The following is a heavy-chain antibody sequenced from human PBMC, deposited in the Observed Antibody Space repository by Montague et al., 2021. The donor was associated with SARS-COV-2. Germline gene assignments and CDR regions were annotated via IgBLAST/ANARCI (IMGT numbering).Heavy chain of an antibody. Sequence: SLRLSCAASGFTFITNWLTWFRQAPGKGLGGLPNINQKESEKYFVAFVKGRFPISRYTARNSLYLQMNSLRAEATAVYYCARVQRTTGTARLGTYYYYYYGMDVWGQGTTVTVSS. V-gene: IGHV3-7*01. CDR1: GFTFITNW. D-gene: IGHD1-1*01. CDR3: ARVQRTTGTARLGTYYYYYYGMDV. J-gene: IGHJ6*02. CDR2: INQKESEK.